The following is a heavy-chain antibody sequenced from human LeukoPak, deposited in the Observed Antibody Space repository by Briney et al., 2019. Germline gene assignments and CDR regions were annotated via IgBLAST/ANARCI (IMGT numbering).Heavy chain of an antibody. CDR2: INQDGSAK. CDR3: ARGGSGYDFDF. D-gene: IGHD5-12*01. V-gene: IGHV3-7*02. Sequence: QPGGSLRLSCAASGFTFSSYWMSWVRQAPGKGLEWVANINQDGSAKYYVDSVKGRFTISRDNSKNTLYLQMNSLRAEDTAVYYCARGGSGYDFDFWGQGTLVTVSS. CDR1: GFTFSSYW. J-gene: IGHJ4*02.